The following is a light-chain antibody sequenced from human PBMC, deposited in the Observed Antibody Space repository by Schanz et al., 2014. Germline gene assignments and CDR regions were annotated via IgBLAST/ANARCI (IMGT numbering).Light chain of an antibody. CDR3: QQSYSTPRT. Sequence: IQMTQSPSSLSASVGDRVTITCRASQGIRNDLGWYQQKTGKAPKLLIYAASSLQSGVPSRFSGSGSETDFTLTISSLQPEDFAAYYCQQSYSTPRTFGQGTKLKIK. J-gene: IGKJ2*01. CDR2: AAS. CDR1: QGIRND. V-gene: IGKV1-39*01.